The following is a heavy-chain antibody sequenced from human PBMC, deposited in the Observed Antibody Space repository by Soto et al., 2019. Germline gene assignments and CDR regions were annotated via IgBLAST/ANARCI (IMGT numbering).Heavy chain of an antibody. D-gene: IGHD4-17*01. CDR1: GFTFSSFA. V-gene: IGHV3-23*01. Sequence: GGSLRLSCAASGFTFSSFAMSWVGQAPGKGLEWVSTISGSGGGTYYSDSVKGRFTISRDNSKNTLYLQMNSLRAEDTAVYSCVRGVSYGDYDVKYFQHWGQGTLVTVSS. J-gene: IGHJ1*01. CDR3: VRGVSYGDYDVKYFQH. CDR2: ISGSGGGT.